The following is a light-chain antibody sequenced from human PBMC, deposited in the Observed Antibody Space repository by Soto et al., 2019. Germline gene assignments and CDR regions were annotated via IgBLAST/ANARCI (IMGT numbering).Light chain of an antibody. CDR2: EVS. Sequence: QSALTQPPSVSGSPGQSVTLSCTGTSSDVGSYNRVSGYQQPPGTAPKLMIYEVSNRPSGVPDRFSGSKTGNTASLPISGLTAEDEADDYCSSYTSSSTLVFGGGTLLTVL. CDR3: SSYTSSSTLV. J-gene: IGLJ2*01. V-gene: IGLV2-18*02. CDR1: SSDVGSYNR.